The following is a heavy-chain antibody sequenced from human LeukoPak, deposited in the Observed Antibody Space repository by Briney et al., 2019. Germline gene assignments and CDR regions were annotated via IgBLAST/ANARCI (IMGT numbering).Heavy chain of an antibody. CDR3: ARGRTIVPDY. V-gene: IGHV4-34*01. D-gene: IGHD4-11*01. CDR1: GFTFSSYS. CDR2: INHSGST. J-gene: IGHJ4*02. Sequence: GSLRLSCAASGFTFSSYSMNWVRQAPGKGLEWIGEINHSGSTNYNPSLKSRVTISVDTSKNQFSLKLSSVTAADTAVYYCARGRTIVPDYWGQGTLVTVSS.